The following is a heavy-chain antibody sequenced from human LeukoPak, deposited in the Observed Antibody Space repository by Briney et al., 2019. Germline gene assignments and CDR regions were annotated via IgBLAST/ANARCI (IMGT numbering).Heavy chain of an antibody. Sequence: PSETLSLTCTVSGGSISSYYWSWIRQPPGKGLEWIGYIYYSVSTNYNPSLKSRVTISVDTSKNQFSLKLSSVTAADTAVYYCAREALSSSWGTDYWGQGTLVTVSS. CDR1: GGSISSYY. CDR2: IYYSVST. D-gene: IGHD6-13*01. J-gene: IGHJ4*02. V-gene: IGHV4-59*01. CDR3: AREALSSSWGTDY.